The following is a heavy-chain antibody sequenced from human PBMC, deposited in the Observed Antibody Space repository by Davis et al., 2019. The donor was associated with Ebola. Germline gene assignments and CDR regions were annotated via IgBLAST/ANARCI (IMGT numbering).Heavy chain of an antibody. J-gene: IGHJ4*02. CDR1: GGSSSGYY. V-gene: IGHV4-34*01. CDR2: INHSGST. Sequence: SETLSLTCAVYGGSSSGYYWSWIRQPPGQGLEWIGEINHSGSTNYNPSLKSRVTISVDTSKNQFSLKLSSVTAADTAVYYCARESAGYSLDYWGQGTLVTVSS. CDR3: ARESAGYSLDY. D-gene: IGHD5-18*01.